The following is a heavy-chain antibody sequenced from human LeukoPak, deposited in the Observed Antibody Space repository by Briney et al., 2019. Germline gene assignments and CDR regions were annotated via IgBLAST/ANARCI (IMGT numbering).Heavy chain of an antibody. V-gene: IGHV4-61*02. CDR3: ARDDGTAMGSSDV. Sequence: KPSETLSLTCTVSGGSISSGSYYWSWIRQPAGKGLEWIGRIYTSGSTNYNPSLKSRVTISVDTSKNQFSLKLSSVTAADTAVYYCARDDGTAMGSSDVWGKGTTVTVSS. J-gene: IGHJ6*04. CDR2: IYTSGST. D-gene: IGHD5-18*01. CDR1: GGSISSGSYY.